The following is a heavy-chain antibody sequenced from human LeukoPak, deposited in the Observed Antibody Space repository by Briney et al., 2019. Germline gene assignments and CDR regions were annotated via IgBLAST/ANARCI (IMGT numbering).Heavy chain of an antibody. CDR2: IIPILDIP. V-gene: IGHV1-69*04. CDR1: GGTFSTYA. D-gene: IGHD3-16*01. CDR3: ARDPRLAEATFGAFDI. J-gene: IGHJ3*02. Sequence: ASVKVSCKASGGTFSTYAINWVRQAPGQGLEWMGRIIPILDIPNYAQKFQGRVTITADKSTSTAYMELSSLRSEDTAVYYCARDPRLAEATFGAFDIWGQGTLLSVSS.